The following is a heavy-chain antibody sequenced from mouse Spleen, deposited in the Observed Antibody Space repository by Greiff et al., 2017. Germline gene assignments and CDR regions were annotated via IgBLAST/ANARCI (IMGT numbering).Heavy chain of an antibody. D-gene: IGHD1-1*01. CDR2: ISDGGSYT. Sequence: EVKLMESGGGLVKPGGSLKLSCAASGFTFSDYYMYWVRQTPEKRLEWVATISDGGSYTYYPDSVKGRFTISRDNAKNNLYLQMSSLKSEDTAMYYCAREAGSSYYFDYWGQGTTLTVSS. CDR1: GFTFSDYY. V-gene: IGHV5-4*02. CDR3: AREAGSSYYFDY. J-gene: IGHJ2*01.